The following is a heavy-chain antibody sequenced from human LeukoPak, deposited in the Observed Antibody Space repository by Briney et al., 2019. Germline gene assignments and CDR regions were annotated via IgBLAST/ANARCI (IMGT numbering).Heavy chain of an antibody. Sequence: ASVKVSCKVSGYTLTEFSMHWVRQAPGKGLEWMGGFDPEDGETIYAQKFQGRVTMTEDTSTDTAYMELSSLRSEDTAVYYCATTHGMTTVARLRHRGAFDIWGQGTMVTVSS. D-gene: IGHD4-17*01. J-gene: IGHJ3*02. CDR3: ATTHGMTTVARLRHRGAFDI. CDR2: FDPEDGET. V-gene: IGHV1-24*01. CDR1: GYTLTEFS.